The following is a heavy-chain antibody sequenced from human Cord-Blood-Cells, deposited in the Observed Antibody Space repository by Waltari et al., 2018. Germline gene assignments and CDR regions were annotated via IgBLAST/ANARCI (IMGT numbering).Heavy chain of an antibody. J-gene: IGHJ3*02. CDR2: IRSSSSYI. CDR1: GFTFSSYS. CDR3: ARGGIGGFDI. V-gene: IGHV3-21*01. Sequence: EVQLVESGGGLVKPGGSLRLSCAASGFTFSSYSMNWVRQAPGKGLEWVSSIRSSSSYIYYADSVKGRFTISRDNAKNSLYLQMNSLRAEDTAVYYCARGGIGGFDIWGQGTMVTVSS. D-gene: IGHD3-10*01.